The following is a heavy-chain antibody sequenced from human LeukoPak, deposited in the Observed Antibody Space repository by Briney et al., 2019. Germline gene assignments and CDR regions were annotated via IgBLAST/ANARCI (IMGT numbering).Heavy chain of an antibody. CDR2: IRSSSIYI. V-gene: IGHV3-21*01. CDR1: GFAFDSYT. Sequence: GGSLRLSCAASGFAFDSYTINWVRQAPGKGLEWVSSIRSSSIYIYYADSVKGRFTISRDNAKKSLYLQMNSLRAEDTAIYYCARIYGGDNPNGFDYWGQGTLGTASS. CDR3: ARIYGGDNPNGFDY. D-gene: IGHD2-21*02. J-gene: IGHJ4*02.